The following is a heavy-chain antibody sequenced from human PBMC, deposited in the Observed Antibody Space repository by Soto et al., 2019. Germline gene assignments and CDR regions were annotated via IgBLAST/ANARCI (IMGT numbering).Heavy chain of an antibody. Sequence: QVQLVQSGGEVKKPGASVKVSCKSSGYNYNNYGVTWVRQAPGQGLECMGWSSAFNHKANYAPNIQDRVTMTIATSKNTAHTEMRSLSPDDTAVYYCARQHNDLWTDSPDFDYWGQGTLVTDSA. D-gene: IGHD3-9*01. CDR3: ARQHNDLWTDSPDFDY. CDR2: SSAFNHKA. CDR1: GYNYNNYG. J-gene: IGHJ4*02. V-gene: IGHV1-18*04.